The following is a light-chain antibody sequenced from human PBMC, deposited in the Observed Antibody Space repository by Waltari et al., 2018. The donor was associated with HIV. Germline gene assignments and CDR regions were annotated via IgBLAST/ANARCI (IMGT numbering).Light chain of an antibody. CDR1: SSTIGAGYD. CDR2: GNS. J-gene: IGLJ3*02. V-gene: IGLV1-40*01. CDR3: QSYDSSLSVWV. Sequence: QSVLTQPPSVSGAPGQRVTISCTGSSSTIGAGYDVHWSQQLPGTAPKLLIYGNSNRPSGVPDRFPGSKSGTSASRAITGLLAEDEADYYCQSYDSSLSVWVFGGGTKLTVL.